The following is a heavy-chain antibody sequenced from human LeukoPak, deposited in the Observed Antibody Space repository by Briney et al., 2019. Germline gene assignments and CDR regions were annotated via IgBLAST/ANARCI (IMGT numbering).Heavy chain of an antibody. CDR3: ARDNHDYGFYY. D-gene: IGHD3-16*01. CDR2: VSNTGGAK. CDR1: GFTFSSYS. J-gene: IGHJ4*02. V-gene: IGHV3-48*02. Sequence: PGGSLRLSCAASGFTFSSYSMGWVRQAPGRGLEWVSFVSNTGGAKYYADFAKGRFTISRDNANNSLYLQMNSLRDEDSALYYCARDNHDYGFYYWGQGTLVTVSS.